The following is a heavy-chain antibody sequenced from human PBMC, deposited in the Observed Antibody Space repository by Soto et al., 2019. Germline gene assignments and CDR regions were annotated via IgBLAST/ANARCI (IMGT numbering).Heavy chain of an antibody. J-gene: IGHJ3*02. CDR2: ISSSSSYI. V-gene: IGHV3-21*01. CDR1: GFTFSSYS. Sequence: ESGGGLVKPGGSLRLSCAASGFTFSSYSMNWVRQAPGKGLEWVSSISSSSSYIYYADSVKGRFTISRDNAKNSLYLQMNSLRAEDTAVYYCARVLGGVIVLDAFDIWGQGTMVTVSS. D-gene: IGHD3-16*02. CDR3: ARVLGGVIVLDAFDI.